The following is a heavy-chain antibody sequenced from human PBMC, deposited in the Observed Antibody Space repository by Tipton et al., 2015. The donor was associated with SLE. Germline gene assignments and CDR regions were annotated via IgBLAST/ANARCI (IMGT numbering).Heavy chain of an antibody. CDR3: ARASSGSAQRHWYFDL. CDR2: LFYSGNS. Sequence: TLSLTCAVSGFSISSGYYWGWIRQPPGKGLEWIGYLFYSGNSNYNPSLKGRVTISADTSKNHFSLKLTSVTAADTAVYYCARASSGSAQRHWYFDLWGRGTLVTVSS. D-gene: IGHD6-19*01. V-gene: IGHV4-61*03. CDR1: GFSISSGYY. J-gene: IGHJ2*01.